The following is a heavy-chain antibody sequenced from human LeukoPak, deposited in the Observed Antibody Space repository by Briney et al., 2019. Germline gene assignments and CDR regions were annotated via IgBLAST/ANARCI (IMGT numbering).Heavy chain of an antibody. CDR1: GFTVSSNY. CDR3: ARGSIAARYFDY. CDR2: IKQDGSEE. Sequence: GGSLRLSCAASGFTVSSNYMSWVRQAPGKGLEWVANIKQDGSEEYYVDSVKGRFTISRDNAKNSLYLQMNSLRAEDTAVYYCARGSIAARYFDYWGQGTLVTVSS. J-gene: IGHJ4*02. V-gene: IGHV3-7*01. D-gene: IGHD6-6*01.